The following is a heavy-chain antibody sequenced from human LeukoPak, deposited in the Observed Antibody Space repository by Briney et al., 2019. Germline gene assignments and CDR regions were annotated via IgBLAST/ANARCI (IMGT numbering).Heavy chain of an antibody. Sequence: PGGSLRLSCAASGLTFSSYWMTWVRQAPGKGLEWVANIKEDGSEKYYVDSVEGRFTISRDNAKNSLYLRMNSLRAEDTAVYYCARDRHQPRLGVAVKDHYYYYMDVWGKGTTVTVSS. CDR2: IKEDGSEK. J-gene: IGHJ6*03. CDR3: ARDRHQPRLGVAVKDHYYYYMDV. CDR1: GLTFSSYW. D-gene: IGHD6-19*01. V-gene: IGHV3-7*01.